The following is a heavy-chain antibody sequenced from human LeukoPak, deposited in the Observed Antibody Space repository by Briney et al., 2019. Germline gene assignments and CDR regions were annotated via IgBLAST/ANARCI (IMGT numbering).Heavy chain of an antibody. V-gene: IGHV4-34*01. CDR3: ARIRCGHSGSVCYNH. Sequence: SETLSLTCGVFGVSINDYYWSWIRQSPGKGLEWIGEISHTECTRYNPSLESRVTMSVGTSENQLSLKLIFVTAAHTAVYYCARIRCGHSGSVCYNHWGLGTLVTVSS. D-gene: IGHD2-21*01. J-gene: IGHJ4*02. CDR1: GVSINDYY. CDR2: ISHTECT.